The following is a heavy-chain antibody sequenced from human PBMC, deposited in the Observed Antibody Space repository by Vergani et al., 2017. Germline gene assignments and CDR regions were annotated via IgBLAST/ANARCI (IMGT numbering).Heavy chain of an antibody. CDR2: TIPIFGTA. D-gene: IGHD4-23*01. J-gene: IGHJ4*02. Sequence: QVQLVQSGAEVKKPGSSVKVSCKASGGTFSSYAISWVRQAPGQGLEWMGGTIPIFGTANYAQKFQGRVTITADESTSTAYMELSSLRSEDTAVYYCASSATTVVTPTEYYFDYWGQGTLVTVSS. V-gene: IGHV1-69*01. CDR1: GGTFSSYA. CDR3: ASSATTVVTPTEYYFDY.